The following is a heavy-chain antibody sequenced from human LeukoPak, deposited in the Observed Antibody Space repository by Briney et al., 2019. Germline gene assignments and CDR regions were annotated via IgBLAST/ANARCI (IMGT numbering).Heavy chain of an antibody. CDR3: ARHGTRQLLWFGELQFDY. V-gene: IGHV3-7*01. J-gene: IGHJ4*02. CDR1: EFTFNNYW. Sequence: GGSLRLSCAASEFTFNNYWMTWVRQTPGKGLEWVAHTNRDGSEKYYADSLKGRFTISRDNARSSLYLQMNNLRAEDTAVYYCARHGTRQLLWFGELQFDYWGQGTLVTVSS. CDR2: TNRDGSEK. D-gene: IGHD3-10*01.